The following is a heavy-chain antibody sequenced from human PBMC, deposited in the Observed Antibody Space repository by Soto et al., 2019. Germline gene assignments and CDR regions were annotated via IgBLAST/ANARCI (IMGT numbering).Heavy chain of an antibody. CDR1: GFSLSNARMG. J-gene: IGHJ6*03. CDR2: LFSTDEK. CDR3: ARIDDYAYYNMDV. Sequence: QVTLKESGPVLVKPTETLTLTCTVSGFSLSNARMGVSWIRQPPGKALEWLALLFSTDEKSYSTSLKSRLTISHDTSKSQVVLTMTNMDPVDTATYYCARIDDYAYYNMDVWGKGTTVTVSS. V-gene: IGHV2-26*01.